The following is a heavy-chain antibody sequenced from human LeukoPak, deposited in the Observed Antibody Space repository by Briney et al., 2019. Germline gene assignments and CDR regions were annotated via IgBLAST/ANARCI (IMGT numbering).Heavy chain of an antibody. CDR3: ARARRRWELLYYDY. CDR2: SDESRST. V-gene: IGHV4-39*01. Sequence: AETLSLTCAVSGGSIRSSTYYWGWIRQPPGKGLEWIGQSDESRSTYYNPSLKSRVTISVDTSKNQFSLKLSSVTAADTAVDYCARARRRWELLYYDYWGQGNLVIVTS. CDR1: GGSIRSSTYY. J-gene: IGHJ4*02. D-gene: IGHD1-26*01.